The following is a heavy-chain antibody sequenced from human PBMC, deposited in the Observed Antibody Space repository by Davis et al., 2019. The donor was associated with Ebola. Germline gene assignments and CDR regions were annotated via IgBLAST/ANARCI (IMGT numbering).Heavy chain of an antibody. CDR2: IYYSGST. CDR3: ARGCSSTSCYWYYYGMDV. CDR1: GGSISSSSYY. J-gene: IGHJ6*02. Sequence: SETLSLTCTVSGGSISSSSYYWGWIRQPPRKGLEWIGSIYYSGSTYYNPSLKSRVTISVDTSKNQFSLKLSSVTAADTAVYYCARGCSSTSCYWYYYGMDVWGQGTTVTVSS. V-gene: IGHV4-39*01. D-gene: IGHD2-2*01.